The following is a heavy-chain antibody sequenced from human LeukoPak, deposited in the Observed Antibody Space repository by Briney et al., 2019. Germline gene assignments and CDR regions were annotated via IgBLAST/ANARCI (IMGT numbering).Heavy chain of an antibody. V-gene: IGHV4-59*01. D-gene: IGHD3-10*01. CDR1: GGSIINYY. CDR3: ARVAKHFRGGLSFYFMDV. CDR2: IYYSGST. J-gene: IGHJ6*03. Sequence: PSETLSLTCTVFGGSIINYYWTWIRQPPGKGLEWIGHIYYSGSTNYNPSLNSRVTISVDMSKKQFSLKLTSVIAADTAVYYCARVAKHFRGGLSFYFMDVWGIGTTVTISS.